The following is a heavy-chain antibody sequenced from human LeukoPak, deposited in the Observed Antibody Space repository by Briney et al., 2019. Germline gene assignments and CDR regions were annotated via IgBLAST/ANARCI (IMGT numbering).Heavy chain of an antibody. CDR1: GFIFSSYG. J-gene: IGHJ4*02. V-gene: IGHV3-30*18. CDR2: ISFDGSNK. D-gene: IGHD3-9*01. Sequence: GGSLRLSCAAAGFIFSSYGMRWVRQPPGKGLEWVAVISFDGSNKYYADSVKGRFTISRDNSKKTLYLQMNSLRAEDTAVYYCAKDANILTGYFDYWGQGTLVTVSS. CDR3: AKDANILTGYFDY.